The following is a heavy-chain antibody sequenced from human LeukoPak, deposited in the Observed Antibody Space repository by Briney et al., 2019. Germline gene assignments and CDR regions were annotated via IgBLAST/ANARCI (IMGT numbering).Heavy chain of an antibody. CDR2: IRYDGSNK. CDR1: GSTFSSYG. J-gene: IGHJ4*02. D-gene: IGHD5-24*01. Sequence: GGSPRLSCAASGSTFSSYGMHWVRQAPGKGLEWVAFIRYDGSNKYYADSVKGRFTISRDNSKNTLYLQMNSLRAEDTAVYYCAKAKMATRDFDYWGQGTLVTVSS. V-gene: IGHV3-30*02. CDR3: AKAKMATRDFDY.